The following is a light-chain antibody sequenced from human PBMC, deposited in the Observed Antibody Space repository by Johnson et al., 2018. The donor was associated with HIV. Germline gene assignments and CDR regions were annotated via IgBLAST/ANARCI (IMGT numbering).Light chain of an antibody. J-gene: IGLJ1*01. Sequence: QSVLTHPPSVSAAPGQKVTISCSGSSSNIGNNYVSWYQQLPGTAPKLLIYDNNKRPSGIPDRFSGSKSGTSATLGITGLQTGAEADYYCGTWDSSLSAYVFGTGTKVTVL. CDR3: GTWDSSLSAYV. CDR1: SSNIGNNY. V-gene: IGLV1-51*01. CDR2: DNN.